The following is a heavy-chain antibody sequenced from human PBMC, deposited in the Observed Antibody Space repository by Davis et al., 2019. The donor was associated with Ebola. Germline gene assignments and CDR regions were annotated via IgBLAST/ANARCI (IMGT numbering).Heavy chain of an antibody. J-gene: IGHJ6*04. Sequence: GESLKISCAASGFTFSTYTMNWVRQAPGKGLEWVSSISSSTSYINYADSVKGRFTISRDNAKNSLYLQMNSLRAEDTAVYYCARSGLSFGVVKYHYGMDVWGKGTTVTVSS. V-gene: IGHV3-21*04. D-gene: IGHD3-3*01. CDR2: ISSSTSYI. CDR1: GFTFSTYT. CDR3: ARSGLSFGVVKYHYGMDV.